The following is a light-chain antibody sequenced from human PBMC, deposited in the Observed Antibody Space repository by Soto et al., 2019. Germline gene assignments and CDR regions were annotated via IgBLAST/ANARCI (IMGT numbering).Light chain of an antibody. Sequence: DIQMTQSPSTLSASVGDRVTITCRASQSISNWLAWYQQRPGKAPRLLIYKASNLESGVPSRFGGSGSGTEFTLIITSLQPDDSATYYCQQYNSYSWTFGQGTKVEIK. CDR2: KAS. CDR1: QSISNW. CDR3: QQYNSYSWT. V-gene: IGKV1-5*03. J-gene: IGKJ1*01.